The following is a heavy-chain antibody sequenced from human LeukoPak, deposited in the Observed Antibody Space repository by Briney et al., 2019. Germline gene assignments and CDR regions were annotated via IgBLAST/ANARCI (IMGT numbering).Heavy chain of an antibody. CDR2: INHSGST. Sequence: PSETLSLTCAVYGGSFSGYYWSWIRQPPGKGLEWIGEINHSGSTNYNPSLKSRVTISVDTSKNQFSLKPSSVTAADTAVYYCARLGFGESRDYWGQGTLVTVSS. D-gene: IGHD3-10*01. CDR3: ARLGFGESRDY. CDR1: GGSFSGYY. J-gene: IGHJ4*02. V-gene: IGHV4-34*01.